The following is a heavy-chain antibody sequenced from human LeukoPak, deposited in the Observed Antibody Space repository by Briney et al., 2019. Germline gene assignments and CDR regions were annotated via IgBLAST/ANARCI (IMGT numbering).Heavy chain of an antibody. V-gene: IGHV3-23*01. D-gene: IGHD3-16*01. CDR3: AMLVCQCLTSWFDY. J-gene: IGHJ4*01. CDR2: ITVGGGDT. Sequence: GGSLRLSCAASGFTFSNYYMSWVRQAPGKGLEWVSTITVGGGDTYYADSVKGRFTISRDNSKNTLYLQMNSLRVEDTAVYYCAMLVCQCLTSWFDYWGRGARVTVS. CDR1: GFTFSNYY.